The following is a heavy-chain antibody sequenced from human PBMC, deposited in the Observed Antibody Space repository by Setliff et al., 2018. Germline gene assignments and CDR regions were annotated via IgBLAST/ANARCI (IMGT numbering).Heavy chain of an antibody. J-gene: IGHJ4*02. Sequence: PSETLSLTCAVYGGSFSTYYWIWIRQPPGKGLEWIGEINHSGSTNYNPSLKSRVTISVDTSKNQFPLKLSSVTAADTAVYYCASTSYDSSGYYFDYWGQGTLVTVSS. CDR2: INHSGST. CDR3: ASTSYDSSGYYFDY. V-gene: IGHV4-34*01. CDR1: GGSFSTYY. D-gene: IGHD3-22*01.